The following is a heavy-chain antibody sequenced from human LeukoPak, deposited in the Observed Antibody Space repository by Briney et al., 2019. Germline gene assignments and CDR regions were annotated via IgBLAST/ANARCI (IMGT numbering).Heavy chain of an antibody. CDR2: ISYDGSNK. Sequence: PEGSLRLSCAASGFTFSSYGMHWVRQAPGKGLEWVAVISYDGSNKYYADSVKGRFTISRDNSKNTLYLQMNSLRAEDTAVYYCAKHGGYSYGYSFDYWGQGTLVTVSS. CDR3: AKHGGYSYGYSFDY. D-gene: IGHD5-18*01. V-gene: IGHV3-30*18. J-gene: IGHJ4*02. CDR1: GFTFSSYG.